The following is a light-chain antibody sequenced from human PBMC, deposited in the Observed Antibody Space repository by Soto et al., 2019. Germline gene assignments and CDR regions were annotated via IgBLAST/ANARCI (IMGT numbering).Light chain of an antibody. CDR1: SSDIGKYDR. CDR2: EVT. J-gene: IGLJ1*01. CDR3: SSYISTSRYV. Sequence: QSALTPPPSLSGSPGQSVTISCTGTSSDIGKYDRVSWYQLPPGKAPKLIIYEVTNRPSGVPARFSGSKSGNTASLTISGLQAEDEADYYCSSYISTSRYVFGAGTKLTVL. V-gene: IGLV2-18*02.